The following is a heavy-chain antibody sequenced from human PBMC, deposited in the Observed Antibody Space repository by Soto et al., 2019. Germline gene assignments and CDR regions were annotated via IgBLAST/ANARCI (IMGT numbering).Heavy chain of an antibody. J-gene: IGHJ4*02. Sequence: LRLSCAASGFTFSSYAMSWVRQAPGKGLEWVSAISGSGGSTYYADSVKGRFTISRDNSKNTLYLQMNSLRAEDTAVYYCAKDPGSGWSFDYWGQGTLVTVSS. CDR1: GFTFSSYA. D-gene: IGHD6-19*01. CDR2: ISGSGGST. V-gene: IGHV3-23*01. CDR3: AKDPGSGWSFDY.